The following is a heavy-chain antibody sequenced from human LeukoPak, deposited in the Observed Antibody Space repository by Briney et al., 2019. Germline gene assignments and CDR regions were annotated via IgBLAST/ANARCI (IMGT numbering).Heavy chain of an antibody. J-gene: IGHJ4*02. CDR2: ISSSSSYI. CDR1: GFTFSSYG. CDR3: ARDAPLLYYDILTGYTTEFDY. Sequence: GGSLRLSCAASGFTFSSYGMNWVHQAPGKGLEWVSSISSSSSYIYYADSVKGRFTISRDNAKNSLYLQMNSLRAEDTAVYYCARDAPLLYYDILTGYTTEFDYWGQGTLVTVSS. D-gene: IGHD3-9*01. V-gene: IGHV3-21*01.